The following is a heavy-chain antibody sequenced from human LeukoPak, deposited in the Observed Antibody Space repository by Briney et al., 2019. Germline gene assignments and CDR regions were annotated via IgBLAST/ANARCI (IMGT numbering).Heavy chain of an antibody. CDR3: ARDLRDGCSNYFDY. V-gene: IGHV1-69*13. Sequence: ASVKVSCKASGGTFSSYAISWVRQAPGQGLEWMGGITPIFGTANYAQKFQGRVTITADESTSTAYMELSSLRSEDTAVYYCARDLRDGCSNYFDYRGQGTLVTVSS. CDR1: GGTFSSYA. CDR2: ITPIFGTA. D-gene: IGHD5-24*01. J-gene: IGHJ4*02.